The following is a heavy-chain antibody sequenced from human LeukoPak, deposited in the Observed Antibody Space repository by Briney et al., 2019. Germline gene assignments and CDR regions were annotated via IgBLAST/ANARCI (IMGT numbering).Heavy chain of an antibody. CDR3: ARDPTTVTKGFDV. D-gene: IGHD4-17*01. CDR1: GGSISSYY. V-gene: IGHV4-59*01. CDR2: IYTSGST. Sequence: SETLSLTCTVSGGSISSYYWSWIRQPPGKGLEWIGYIYTSGSTNYNPSLKSRLTISVDTSKNQFSLKLSSVTAADAAVYYCARDPTTVTKGFDVWGLGTLVTVSS. J-gene: IGHJ3*01.